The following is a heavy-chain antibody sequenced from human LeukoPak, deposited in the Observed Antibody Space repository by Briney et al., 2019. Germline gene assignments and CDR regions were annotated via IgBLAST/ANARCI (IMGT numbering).Heavy chain of an antibody. CDR3: ARGGITGAQGFDY. Sequence: SETLSLTCAVYGGSFSGYYWSWICQPPGKGLEWIGEINHSGSTNYNPSLKSRVTISVDTSKNQFSLKLSSVTAADTAVYYCARGGITGAQGFDYWGQGTLVTVSS. CDR1: GGSFSGYY. V-gene: IGHV4-34*01. J-gene: IGHJ4*02. D-gene: IGHD1-20*01. CDR2: INHSGST.